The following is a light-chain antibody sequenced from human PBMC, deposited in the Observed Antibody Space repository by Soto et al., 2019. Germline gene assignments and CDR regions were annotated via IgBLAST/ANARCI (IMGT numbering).Light chain of an antibody. CDR2: GAS. CDR1: QSVSSSY. V-gene: IGKV3-20*01. CDR3: QQYGSPQQT. Sequence: EIVLTHSPGTLSLSPGEGATLSCRASQSVSSSYLAWYQQKRGQAPRLLIYGASSRATGIPERLSGSGSGRDVALGTSRLEPEDFAVYFCQQYGSPQQTVGHGPKVDIQ. J-gene: IGKJ1*01.